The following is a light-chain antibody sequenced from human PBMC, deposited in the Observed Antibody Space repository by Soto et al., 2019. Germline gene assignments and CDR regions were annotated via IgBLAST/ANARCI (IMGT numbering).Light chain of an antibody. CDR1: QAISSY. CDR3: QQANSFPIT. V-gene: IGKV1-12*01. J-gene: IGKJ5*01. Sequence: DIQMTQSPSSVSASVGDTVTITCRASQAISSYLVWYQQKPGKAPKLLIYEASSLQSGVPSRFSGSRSGTDINFTISSLQAEDFATYYCQQANSFPITFGQGTRLE. CDR2: EAS.